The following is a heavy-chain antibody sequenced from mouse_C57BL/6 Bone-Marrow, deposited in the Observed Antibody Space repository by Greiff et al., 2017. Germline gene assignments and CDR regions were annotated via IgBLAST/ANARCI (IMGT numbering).Heavy chain of an antibody. Sequence: QVQLKESGAELAIPGASVKMSCKASGYTFTSYTMHWVKQRPGQGLEWIGYINPSSGYTKYNQKFKDKATLTADKSSSTAYMQLSSLTSEDSAVYYCARWKGAWFAYWGQGTLVTVSA. CDR2: INPSSGYT. CDR1: GYTFTSYT. CDR3: ARWKGAWFAY. J-gene: IGHJ3*01. V-gene: IGHV1-4*01.